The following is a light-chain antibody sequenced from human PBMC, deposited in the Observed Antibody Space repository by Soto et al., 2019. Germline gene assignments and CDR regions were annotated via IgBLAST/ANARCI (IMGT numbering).Light chain of an antibody. V-gene: IGKV3-20*01. CDR2: SAS. J-gene: IGKJ2*02. CDR1: QSVSNSF. Sequence: EIVLTQSPDTLSLSPGEGATLSCRASQSVSNSFLAWYQQKPGQSPRLLIYSASSRATGVPDRFSGRGSGTEFTLTISRLEPEDFALYYCQQYGGSPRTFGQGTKLEIK. CDR3: QQYGGSPRT.